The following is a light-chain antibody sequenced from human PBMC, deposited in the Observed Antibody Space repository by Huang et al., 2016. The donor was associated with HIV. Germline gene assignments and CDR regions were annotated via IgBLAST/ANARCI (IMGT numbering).Light chain of an antibody. CDR2: GAS. Sequence: EMVMTQSPATLSVSPGERATLSCRASQSVSSNLAWYQQKPCQAPRLLIYGASTRATDIPPRFSGTGSGTEFTLTISSLQSEDFAVYYCQQYNNWPRTFGQGTKVEIK. V-gene: IGKV3-15*01. CDR3: QQYNNWPRT. CDR1: QSVSSN. J-gene: IGKJ1*01.